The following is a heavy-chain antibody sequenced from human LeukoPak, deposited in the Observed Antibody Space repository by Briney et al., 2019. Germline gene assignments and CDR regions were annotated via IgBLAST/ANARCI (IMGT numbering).Heavy chain of an antibody. CDR3: AREKYYYDSSTLFDY. J-gene: IGHJ4*02. CDR2: TRNKANSYTT. V-gene: IGHV3-72*01. CDR1: GFTFNNYA. D-gene: IGHD3-22*01. Sequence: GGSLRLSCAVSGFTFNNYAMSWVRQAPGKGLEWVGRTRNKANSYTTEYAASVKGRFTISRDDSKNSLYLQMNSLNTEDTAVSYCAREKYYYDSSTLFDYWGQGTLVTVSS.